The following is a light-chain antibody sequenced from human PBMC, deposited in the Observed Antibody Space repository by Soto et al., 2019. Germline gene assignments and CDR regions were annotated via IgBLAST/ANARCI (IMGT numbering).Light chain of an antibody. CDR2: KAS. CDR3: EHYGNFWT. J-gene: IGKJ1*01. Sequence: DIQLTQSPSTLSASVGDRVTISCRASQSINNYLAWYQQKPGKAPKLLIYKASTLERGVPSKFSGSGSGTEFRFTISSLQLDDFATYYSEHYGNFWTFGQGTKVDIK. CDR1: QSINNY. V-gene: IGKV1-5*03.